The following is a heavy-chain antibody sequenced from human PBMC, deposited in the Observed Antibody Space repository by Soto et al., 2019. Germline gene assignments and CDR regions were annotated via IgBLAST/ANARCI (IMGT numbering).Heavy chain of an antibody. CDR3: ARLLPDDFAR. V-gene: IGHV3-66*04. Sequence: EVQLVESGGGVVQPGGSLRLSCAASGFTVSSNDMRWVRQAPGKGLEWVAVIYSGGSTYYSDTVTGRFTISRYNSKNTLSLQMNSLRDEHTAVYYWARLLPDDFARWGQGTRVNVSS. D-gene: IGHD3-16*01. CDR2: IYSGGST. J-gene: IGHJ3*01. CDR1: GFTVSSND.